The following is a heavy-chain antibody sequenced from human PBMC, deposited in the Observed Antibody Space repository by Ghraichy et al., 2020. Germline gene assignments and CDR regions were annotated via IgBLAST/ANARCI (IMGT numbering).Heavy chain of an antibody. CDR1: GFTFSSYA. CDR2: ISGSGGST. D-gene: IGHD2-15*01. Sequence: GGSLRLSCAASGFTFSSYAMSWVRQAPGKGLEWVSTISGSGGSTSYADSVKGRFTISRDNSKNTLYLQMNSLRAEDTAVYYCAKDNLNLTDSSGGSCYRIYYYGRDVWGRWTTVTPSS. CDR3: AKDNLNLTDSSGGSCYRIYYYGRDV. V-gene: IGHV3-23*01. J-gene: IGHJ6*04.